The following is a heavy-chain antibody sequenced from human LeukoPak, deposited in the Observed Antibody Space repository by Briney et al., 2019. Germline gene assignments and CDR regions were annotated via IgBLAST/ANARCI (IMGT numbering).Heavy chain of an antibody. J-gene: IGHJ5*02. Sequence: SVKLSCAASGGTFSSYAISWVRQAPGQGLEWMGGIIPNFGAANYAQKFQGRVTITADKSTSTAYMELSSLRSEDTAVYYCARWGLLGYCSSTSCYAVDNSFDPWGQGTLVTVSS. V-gene: IGHV1-69*06. CDR3: ARWGLLGYCSSTSCYAVDNSFDP. CDR2: IIPNFGAA. D-gene: IGHD2-2*01. CDR1: GGTFSSYA.